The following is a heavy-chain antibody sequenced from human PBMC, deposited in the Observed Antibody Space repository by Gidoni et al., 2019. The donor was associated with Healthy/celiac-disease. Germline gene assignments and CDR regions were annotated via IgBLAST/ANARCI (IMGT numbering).Heavy chain of an antibody. CDR3: ARGIRYSSSWGRKTKTIDHYFDY. CDR2: INHSGST. V-gene: IGHV4-34*01. D-gene: IGHD6-13*01. CDR1: GGSFSGYY. Sequence: QVQLQQWGAGLLKPPETLSLTCAVYGGSFSGYYWSWIRQPPGKGLEWIWEINHSGSTNYNPSLKSRVTISVDTSKIQFSLKLSSVTAADTAVYYCARGIRYSSSWGRKTKTIDHYFDYWGQGTLVTVSS. J-gene: IGHJ4*02.